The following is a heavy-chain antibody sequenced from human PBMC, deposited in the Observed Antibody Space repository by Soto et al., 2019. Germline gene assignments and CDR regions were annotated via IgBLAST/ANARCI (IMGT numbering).Heavy chain of an antibody. CDR3: AREIPYYYDSSGYSQGDQADY. CDR2: ISYDGSNK. V-gene: IGHV3-30-3*01. J-gene: IGHJ4*02. Sequence: GGSLRLSCAASGFTFSSYAMHWVRQAPGKGLEWVAVISYDGSNKYYADSVKGRFTISRDNSKNTLYLQMNSLRAEDTAVYYCAREIPYYYDSSGYSQGDQADYWGQGTLVTVSS. D-gene: IGHD3-22*01. CDR1: GFTFSSYA.